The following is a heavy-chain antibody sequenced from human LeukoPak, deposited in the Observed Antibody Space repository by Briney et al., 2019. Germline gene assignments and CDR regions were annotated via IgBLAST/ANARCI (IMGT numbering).Heavy chain of an antibody. J-gene: IGHJ4*02. V-gene: IGHV3-33*01. CDR1: GFTFNTYA. CDR3: ARDQSPKLASGERYFDY. Sequence: GGSLRLSCAASGFTFNTYAMHWVRQAPGKGLEWVAVMRCDGSDICYTDSLKGRFTISRDNSKNTLYLQMNSLRAEDTAVYYCARDQSPKLASGERYFDYWGQGTLVTVSS. CDR2: MRCDGSDI. D-gene: IGHD1-26*01.